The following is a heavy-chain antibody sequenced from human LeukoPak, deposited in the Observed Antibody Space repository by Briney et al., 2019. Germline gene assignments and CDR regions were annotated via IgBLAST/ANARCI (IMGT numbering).Heavy chain of an antibody. CDR3: AELGITMIGGV. V-gene: IGHV3-48*03. Sequence: AGGSLRLSCAASGFTFNRRGMHWVRQAPGKGLEWVSYISSSGSTIYYADSVKGRFTISRDNAKNSLYLQMNSLRAEDTAVYYCAELGITMIGGVWGKGTTVTISS. D-gene: IGHD3-10*02. J-gene: IGHJ6*04. CDR1: GFTFNRRG. CDR2: ISSSGSTI.